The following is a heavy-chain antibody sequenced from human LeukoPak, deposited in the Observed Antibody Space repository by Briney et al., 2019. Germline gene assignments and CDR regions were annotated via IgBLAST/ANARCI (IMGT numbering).Heavy chain of an antibody. CDR2: IKQDGSEK. Sequence: GGSLRLSCAASGFTFSSYWMSWVRQAPGKGLEWVANIKQDGSEKYYVDSVKGRFTISRDNAKNSLYLQMNSLRAEDTAVYYCARARFELGYCSGGSCYNFDYWGQGTLVTVSS. CDR1: GFTFSSYW. J-gene: IGHJ4*02. D-gene: IGHD2-15*01. V-gene: IGHV3-7*01. CDR3: ARARFELGYCSGGSCYNFDY.